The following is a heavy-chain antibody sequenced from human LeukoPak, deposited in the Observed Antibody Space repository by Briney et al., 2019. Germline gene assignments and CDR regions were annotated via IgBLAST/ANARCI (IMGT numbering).Heavy chain of an antibody. D-gene: IGHD2-2*01. CDR3: AKDWYSVVVPAAPDY. Sequence: GGSLRRNGSAYGFTISSYGMQWDREDPRKGEDRVDFIRYDGSNKYYADSVKGRFTISRDNSKNTLYLQMNSLRAEDTAVYYCAKDWYSVVVPAAPDYWGQGTLVIVSS. CDR1: GFTISSYG. CDR2: IRYDGSNK. J-gene: IGHJ4*02. V-gene: IGHV3-30*02.